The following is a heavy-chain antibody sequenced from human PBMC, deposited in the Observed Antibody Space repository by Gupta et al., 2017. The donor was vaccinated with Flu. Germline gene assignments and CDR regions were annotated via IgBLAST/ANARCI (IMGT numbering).Heavy chain of an antibody. CDR3: AKDPPGGFWSGGYHYNMDV. CDR2: ISESGERT. V-gene: IGHV3-23*01. D-gene: IGHD3-3*01. Sequence: EVQLLESGGGLVQPGGSLRLSCAASGFTFSDYAMKWVRQAPGKGLEWVSSISESGERTYYADSVKGRFTISRDNSKDTVYLQLNSLRAEDTAVYYCAKDPPGGFWSGGYHYNMDVWGQGTTVTVSS. CDR1: GFTFSDYA. J-gene: IGHJ6*02.